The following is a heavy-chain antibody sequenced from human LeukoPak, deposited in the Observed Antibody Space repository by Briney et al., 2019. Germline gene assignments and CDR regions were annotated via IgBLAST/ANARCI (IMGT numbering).Heavy chain of an antibody. CDR3: ARGQQDIVVVVHGWFDP. CDR2: ISSSSSYI. CDR1: GFTFSSYS. J-gene: IGHJ5*02. D-gene: IGHD2-15*01. V-gene: IGHV3-21*01. Sequence: GGSLRLPCAASGFTFSSYSMNWVRQAPGKGLEWVSSISSSSSYIYYADSVKGRFTISRDNAKNSLYLQMNSLRAEDTAVYYWARGQQDIVVVVHGWFDPWGQGTLVTLS.